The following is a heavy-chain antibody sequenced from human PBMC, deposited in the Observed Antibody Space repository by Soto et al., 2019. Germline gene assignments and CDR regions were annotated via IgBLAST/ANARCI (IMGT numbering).Heavy chain of an antibody. CDR2: INAGNGNT. V-gene: IGHV1-3*01. J-gene: IGHJ6*04. D-gene: IGHD3-10*01. CDR1: GYSFTSYA. CDR3: ARDELVRYYSYAMDV. Sequence: GASVKPCSKDSGYSFTSYAMHWVRHDTGQRPEWMGWINAGNGNTKYSQKFQGRVTITRETSASAVYMELSSLTSEDTAVYYCARDELVRYYSYAMDVWGKGTTVTVSS.